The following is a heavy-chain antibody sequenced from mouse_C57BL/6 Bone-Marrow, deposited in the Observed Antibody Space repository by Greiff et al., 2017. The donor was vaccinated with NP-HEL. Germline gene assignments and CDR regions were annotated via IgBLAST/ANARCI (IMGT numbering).Heavy chain of an antibody. J-gene: IGHJ2*01. CDR2: IRLKSDNYAT. V-gene: IGHV6-3*01. Sequence: EVQGVESGGGLVQPGGSMKLSCVASGFTFSNYWMNWVRQSPEKGLEWVAQIRLKSDNYATHYAESVKGRFTISRDDSKSSVYLQMNNLRAEDTGIYYCTGIYYDYWGQGTTLTVSS. CDR3: TGIYYDY. CDR1: GFTFSNYW.